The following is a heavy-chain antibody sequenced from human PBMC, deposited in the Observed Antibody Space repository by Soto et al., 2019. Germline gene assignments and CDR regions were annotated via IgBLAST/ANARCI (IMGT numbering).Heavy chain of an antibody. V-gene: IGHV1-46*01. CDR2: INPSGGST. CDR1: GYTFTSYY. CDR3: ARDLLRVVIANWFDP. J-gene: IGHJ5*02. Sequence: VSVKVSCKASGYTFTSYYMHWVRQAPGQGLEWMGIINPSGGSTSYAQKFQGRVTMTRDTSTSTVYMELSSLRSEDTAVYYCARDLLRVVIANWFDPWGQGTLVTVSS. D-gene: IGHD3-3*01.